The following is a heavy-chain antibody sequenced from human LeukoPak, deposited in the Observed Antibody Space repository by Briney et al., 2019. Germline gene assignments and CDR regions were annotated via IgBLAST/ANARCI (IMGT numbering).Heavy chain of an antibody. CDR3: AKDTYYYGSGTFYY. CDR1: GFTFSSYG. CDR2: IRYDGSNK. J-gene: IGHJ4*02. V-gene: IGHV3-30*02. D-gene: IGHD3-10*01. Sequence: GGSLRLSCAASGFTFSSYGMHWVRQAPGKGLERVAFIRYDGSNKYYADSVKGRFTISRDNSKNTLYLQMNSLRAEDTALYYCAKDTYYYGSGTFYYWGQGTLVTVSS.